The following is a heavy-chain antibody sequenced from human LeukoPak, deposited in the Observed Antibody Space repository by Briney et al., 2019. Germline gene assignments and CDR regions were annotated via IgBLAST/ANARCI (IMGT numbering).Heavy chain of an antibody. Sequence: ASVKVSCKASGYTFNSYNIYWVRQAPGQGLEWMGWISAYNGNTNYAQKFQGRVTMTRDTSISTAYMELSRLRSDDTAVYYCASEEKVDTAMVESWGQGTLVTVSS. CDR3: ASEEKVDTAMVES. D-gene: IGHD5-18*01. CDR2: ISAYNGNT. CDR1: GYTFNSYN. V-gene: IGHV1-2*02. J-gene: IGHJ4*02.